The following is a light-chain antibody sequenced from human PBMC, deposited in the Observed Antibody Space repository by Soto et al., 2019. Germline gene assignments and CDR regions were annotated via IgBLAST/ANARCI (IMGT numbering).Light chain of an antibody. CDR1: SSDVGGYNY. Sequence: QSALTQPPSASGSPGQSVTISCTGTSSDVGGYNYVSWYQQHPRKAPKLMVSEVSNRPSGVPDRFSGSKSGNTASLTVSGLQAEDEAEYYCSSFAGNNNLVFGGGTKLTVL. J-gene: IGLJ2*01. V-gene: IGLV2-8*01. CDR3: SSFAGNNNLV. CDR2: EVS.